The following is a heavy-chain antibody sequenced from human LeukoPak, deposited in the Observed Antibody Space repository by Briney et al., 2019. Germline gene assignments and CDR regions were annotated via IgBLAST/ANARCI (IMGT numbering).Heavy chain of an antibody. CDR2: ISWNSGSI. D-gene: IGHD3-3*01. V-gene: IGHV3-9*01. Sequence: GGSLRLSCAASGFTFDDYATHWVRQAPGKGLEWVSGISWNSGSIGYADSVKGRFTISRDNAKNSLYLQMNSLRAEDTALYYCAKGSGADDFWSGYVAFDIWGQGTMVTVSS. J-gene: IGHJ3*02. CDR1: GFTFDDYA. CDR3: AKGSGADDFWSGYVAFDI.